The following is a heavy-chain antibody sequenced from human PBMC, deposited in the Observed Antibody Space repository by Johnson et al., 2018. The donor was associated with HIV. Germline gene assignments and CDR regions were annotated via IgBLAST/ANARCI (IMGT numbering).Heavy chain of an antibody. J-gene: IGHJ3*02. CDR1: GFTFDDYA. V-gene: IGHV3-9*01. CDR2: ISWNSDGSSV. Sequence: VQLVESGGGLVQPGRSLRLSCAASGFTFDDYAMHWVRQAPGKGLEWVSGISWNSDGSSVSYADFVKGRFTISRDNSKNTLYLQMNSLRAEDTAVYYCASTSSGWFYAFDIWGQGTMVTVSS. D-gene: IGHD6-19*01. CDR3: ASTSSGWFYAFDI.